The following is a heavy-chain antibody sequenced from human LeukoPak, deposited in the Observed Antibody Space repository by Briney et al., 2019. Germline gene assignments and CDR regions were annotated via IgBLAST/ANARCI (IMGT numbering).Heavy chain of an antibody. V-gene: IGHV4-61*02. CDR2: IYTSGST. CDR1: GGSISSGSYY. D-gene: IGHD3-16*02. J-gene: IGHJ5*02. Sequence: KASETLSLTCTVSGGSISSGSYYWSWIRQPAGKGLEWIGRIYTSGSTNYNPSLKSRVTMSVDTSKNQFSLKLSSVTAADTAVYYCARDRTTGIVDWFDPWGQGTLVTVSS. CDR3: ARDRTTGIVDWFDP.